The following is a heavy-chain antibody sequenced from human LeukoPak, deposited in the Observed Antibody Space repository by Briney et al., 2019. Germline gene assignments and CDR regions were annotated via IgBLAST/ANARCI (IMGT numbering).Heavy chain of an antibody. D-gene: IGHD2-2*01. Sequence: HPGGSLRLSYAASGFTFSSYGMHWVRQAPGKGLEWVAFIRYDGSNKYYADSVKGRFTISRDNSKNTLYLQMNSLRAEDTAVYYCANTPLWDIVVVPAAIDSSGWYGRYFDYWGQGTLVTVSS. CDR1: GFTFSSYG. CDR2: IRYDGSNK. V-gene: IGHV3-30*02. CDR3: ANTPLWDIVVVPAAIDSSGWYGRYFDY. J-gene: IGHJ4*02.